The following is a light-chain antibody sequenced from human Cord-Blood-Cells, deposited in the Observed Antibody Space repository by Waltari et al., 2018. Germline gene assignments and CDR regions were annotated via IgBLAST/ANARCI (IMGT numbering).Light chain of an antibody. Sequence: IQMTQSPSSLSASVGDRVTITCQASQNISNYLNCYQQKPGKAPKLLIYGASNLETGIPSRFSGSGSGTDFTFTISSLQPEDSATYYCQQYDNLYSFGQGTKLEIK. J-gene: IGKJ2*03. CDR2: GAS. CDR1: QNISNY. CDR3: QQYDNLYS. V-gene: IGKV1-33*01.